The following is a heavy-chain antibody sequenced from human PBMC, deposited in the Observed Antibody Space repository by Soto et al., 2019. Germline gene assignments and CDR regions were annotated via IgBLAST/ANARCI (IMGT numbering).Heavy chain of an antibody. J-gene: IGHJ6*02. CDR1: GFDFGSFG. CDR2: IVVASGRT. CDR3: SADHPHTAIGWPV. V-gene: IGHV1-58*02. Sequence: SVKVSGKASGFDFGSFGIQFLRQTRGRGLEWIGWIVVASGRTNYARQFQGRVAFSRDMSSTTAYMDLYDLKSDDTAVYFCSADHPHTAIGWPVWGQGTTVTVSS.